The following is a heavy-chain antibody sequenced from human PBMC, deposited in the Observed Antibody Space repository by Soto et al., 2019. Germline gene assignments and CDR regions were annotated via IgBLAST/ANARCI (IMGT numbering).Heavy chain of an antibody. J-gene: IGHJ4*02. Sequence: QVQLVESGGGVVQPGRSLRLSRAASGFTFSSYGMHWVRQAPGKGLEWVAVIWYDGSNKYYADSVKGRFTISRDNSKNTLYLQMNSLRAEDTAVYYCARATYYYDSSGYHHFDYWGQGTLVTVSS. CDR3: ARATYYYDSSGYHHFDY. D-gene: IGHD3-22*01. CDR2: IWYDGSNK. V-gene: IGHV3-33*01. CDR1: GFTFSSYG.